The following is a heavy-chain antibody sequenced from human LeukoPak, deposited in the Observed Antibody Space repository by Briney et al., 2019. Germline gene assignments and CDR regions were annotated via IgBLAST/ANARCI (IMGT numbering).Heavy chain of an antibody. CDR3: TTEGYYVYGIY. J-gene: IGHJ4*02. V-gene: IGHV3-15*01. CDR1: GLTFSNAW. Sequence: GASLRLSCAASGLTFSNAWMSWVRQAPGKGLEWVGRIKSKTDGETTDYATPVKGRFTISRDDSKDTLYLQMNSLKTEDTAVYYCTTEGYYVYGIYWGQGTLVTVSS. CDR2: IKSKTDGETT. D-gene: IGHD3-10*02.